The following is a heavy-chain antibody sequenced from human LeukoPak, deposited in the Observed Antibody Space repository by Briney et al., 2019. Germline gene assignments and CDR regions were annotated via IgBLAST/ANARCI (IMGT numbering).Heavy chain of an antibody. D-gene: IGHD3-3*01. CDR3: AREGYDFWSGSGFDY. CDR1: GFTFRRYW. J-gene: IGHJ4*02. CDR2: VKEDGSEK. V-gene: IGHV3-7*01. Sequence: PGGSLRLSCAASGFTFRRYWMTWVRQAPGKGLEWVANVKEDGSEKYYVDSVKGRFTISRDNSKNTLYLQMNSLRAEDTAVYYCAREGYDFWSGSGFDYWGQGTLVTVSS.